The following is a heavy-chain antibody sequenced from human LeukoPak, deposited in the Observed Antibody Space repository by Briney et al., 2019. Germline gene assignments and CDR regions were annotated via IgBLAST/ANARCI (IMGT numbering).Heavy chain of an antibody. CDR1: GFTVTNNY. Sequence: GGSLRLSCAASGFTVTNNYMSWVRQAPGKGPEWVSAIGHGGTTYYTDPVRGRFTISRDNSKNTLYLQMNSLRAEDTALYYCAKVMLVTFIRGPSDYWGQGTLVTVSS. J-gene: IGHJ4*02. D-gene: IGHD2-21*02. V-gene: IGHV3-53*01. CDR3: AKVMLVTFIRGPSDY. CDR2: IGHGGTT.